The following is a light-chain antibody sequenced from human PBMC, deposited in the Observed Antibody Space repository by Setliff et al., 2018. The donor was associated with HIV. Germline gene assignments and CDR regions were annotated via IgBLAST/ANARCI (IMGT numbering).Light chain of an antibody. J-gene: IGLJ3*02. CDR3: SSYTSSRTPV. V-gene: IGLV2-14*03. CDR1: SSDVGGYNY. Sequence: QSALTQPASVSGSPGQSITISCTGTSSDVGGYNYVSWYQQHPGKAPKLMIYDVSNRPSGVSNRFSGSKSGNTASLTISGLQAEDEADYYCSSYTSSRTPVFGGGT. CDR2: DVS.